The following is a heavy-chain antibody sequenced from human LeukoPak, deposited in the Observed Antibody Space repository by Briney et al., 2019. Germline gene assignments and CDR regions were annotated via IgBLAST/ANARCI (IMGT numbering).Heavy chain of an antibody. CDR2: IYYSGST. Sequence: SETLSLTCTVSGGSISNYYWSWIRQPPGKGLEWVGYIYYSGSTNYNPSLKSRVTISVDTSKNQFSLKLSSVTAADTAVYYCARTYGSGSYAWFDPWGQGTLVTVSS. D-gene: IGHD3-10*01. CDR3: ARTYGSGSYAWFDP. J-gene: IGHJ5*02. CDR1: GGSISNYY. V-gene: IGHV4-59*01.